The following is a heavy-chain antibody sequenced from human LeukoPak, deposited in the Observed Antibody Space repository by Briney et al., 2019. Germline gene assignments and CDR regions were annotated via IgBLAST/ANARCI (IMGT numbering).Heavy chain of an antibody. Sequence: GGSLRLSCAASGFTFSSYAMSWVRQAPGKGLEWVSAISGSGGSTYYADSVKGRFPISRDNSKNTLYLQMNSLRAEDTAVYYCAKAPYDSSGYYYDHHYFDCWGQGALVTVSS. J-gene: IGHJ4*02. D-gene: IGHD3-22*01. V-gene: IGHV3-23*01. CDR2: ISGSGGST. CDR3: AKAPYDSSGYYYDHHYFDC. CDR1: GFTFSSYA.